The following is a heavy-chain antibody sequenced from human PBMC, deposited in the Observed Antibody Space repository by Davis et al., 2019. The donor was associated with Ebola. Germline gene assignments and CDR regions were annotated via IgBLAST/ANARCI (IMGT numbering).Heavy chain of an antibody. V-gene: IGHV6-1*01. CDR2: TYYNSKWYK. CDR1: GDSVSSSGAA. CDR3: ARGWLRTGMYV. D-gene: IGHD5-12*01. Sequence: HSQTPSLTCAISGDSVSSSGAAWLWIRQSPSRGLEWLGRTYYNSKWYKDYAVSLKSRITINLDTSKNQFSLQLNSLTPEDTAVYYCARGWLRTGMYVWGKGTAVTVSS. J-gene: IGHJ6*04.